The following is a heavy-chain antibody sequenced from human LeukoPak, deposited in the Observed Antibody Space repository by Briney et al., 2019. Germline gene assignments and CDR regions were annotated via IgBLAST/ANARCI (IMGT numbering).Heavy chain of an antibody. V-gene: IGHV3-21*01. CDR3: ARGMGSGRSSIDY. CDR1: GFSFSSFS. CDR2: ISSSTSYM. J-gene: IGHJ4*02. D-gene: IGHD1-26*01. Sequence: GGSLRLSCAASGFSFSSFSMNWVRQAPGKGLEWVSFISSSTSYMYYADSVKGRFTISRDNAKNSLYLQMNSLRAEDTAVYYCARGMGSGRSSIDYWGQGTVVTVSS.